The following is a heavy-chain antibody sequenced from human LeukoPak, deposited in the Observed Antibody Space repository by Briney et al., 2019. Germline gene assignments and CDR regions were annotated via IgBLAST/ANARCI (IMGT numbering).Heavy chain of an antibody. Sequence: SGGSLRLSCAASGFPFSSFGMHWVRQAPGKGLEWVSAISGSGGSTYYADSVKGRFTISRDNSKNTLYLQMNSLRAEDTAVYYCAKDLNPGGWGQGTLVTVSS. CDR3: AKDLNPGG. J-gene: IGHJ4*02. V-gene: IGHV3-23*01. CDR2: ISGSGGST. CDR1: GFPFSSFG. D-gene: IGHD3-10*01.